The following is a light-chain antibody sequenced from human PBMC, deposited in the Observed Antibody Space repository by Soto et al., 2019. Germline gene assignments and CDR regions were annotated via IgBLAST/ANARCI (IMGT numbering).Light chain of an antibody. J-gene: IGLJ3*02. CDR2: DTS. V-gene: IGLV7-46*01. Sequence: QAVVTQEPSLTVSPGGTVTLTCGSSTGAVISGHYPYWFQQKPGQAPRTLIYDTSNKHSWTPARFSGSLLGGKAALTLSGAQPEDEAEYYCLLSYSGANWVFGGGTKLTVL. CDR1: TGAVISGHY. CDR3: LLSYSGANWV.